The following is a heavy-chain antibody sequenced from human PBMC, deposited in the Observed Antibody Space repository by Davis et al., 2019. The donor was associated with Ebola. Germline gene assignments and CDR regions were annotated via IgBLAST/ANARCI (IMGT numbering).Heavy chain of an antibody. Sequence: GESLKISCAASGFTFSSYAMSWVRQAPGKGLEWVSAISGSGGSTYYADSVKGRFTISRDNSKNTLYLQMNSLRAEDTAVYYCAKDLYYDFWSGYFRSYYYGMDVWGQGTTVTVSS. CDR2: ISGSGGST. CDR1: GFTFSSYA. V-gene: IGHV3-23*01. J-gene: IGHJ6*02. D-gene: IGHD3-3*01. CDR3: AKDLYYDFWSGYFRSYYYGMDV.